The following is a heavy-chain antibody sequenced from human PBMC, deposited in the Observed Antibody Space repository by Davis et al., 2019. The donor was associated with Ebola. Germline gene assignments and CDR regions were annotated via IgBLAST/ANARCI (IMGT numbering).Heavy chain of an antibody. CDR1: GYTFTSYA. CDR2: INAGNGNT. V-gene: IGHV1-3*01. D-gene: IGHD2-21*02. CDR3: ARVGVVTAPYNWFDP. Sequence: ASVKVSCKASGYTFTSYAMHWVRQAPGQRLEWMGWINAGNGNTKYSQKFQGRVTITRDTSASTAYMELSSLRSEDTAVYYCARVGVVTAPYNWFDPWGQGTLVTVSS. J-gene: IGHJ5*02.